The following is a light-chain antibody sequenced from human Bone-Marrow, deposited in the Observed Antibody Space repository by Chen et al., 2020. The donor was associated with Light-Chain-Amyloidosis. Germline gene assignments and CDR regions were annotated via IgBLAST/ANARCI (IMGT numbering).Light chain of an antibody. CDR1: DLPTKY. V-gene: IGLV3-25*03. J-gene: IGLJ2*01. Sequence: YELTQPPSVSVSPGQTAWITCSGDDLPTKYAYWYQQKPGQAPVLVIHRDTERPSGISERFSGSSSGTTATLTISGVQAEDEADYHCQSADSSGTYEVIFGGGTKLTVL. CDR3: QSADSSGTYEVI. CDR2: RDT.